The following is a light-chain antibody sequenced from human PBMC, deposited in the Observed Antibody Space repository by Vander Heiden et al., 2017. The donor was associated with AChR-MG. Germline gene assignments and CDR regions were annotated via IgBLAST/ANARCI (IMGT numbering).Light chain of an antibody. Sequence: SSELTQDPAVSVALGQTVTITCQGDSLRRYYASWYQQKPGQAPVLVIYGKNDRTSGIPERFSGSSSGNTASLTITGAQAEDEADYYCNSRDNSGHHRVFGGGSKVTVL. J-gene: IGLJ2*01. CDR3: NSRDNSGHHRV. V-gene: IGLV3-19*01. CDR2: GKN. CDR1: SLRRYY.